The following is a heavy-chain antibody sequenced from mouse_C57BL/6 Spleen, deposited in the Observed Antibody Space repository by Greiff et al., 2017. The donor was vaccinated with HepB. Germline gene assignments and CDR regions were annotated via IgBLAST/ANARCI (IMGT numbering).Heavy chain of an antibody. Sequence: QVQLKESGAELMKPGASVKLSCKATGYTFTGYWIEWVKQRPGHGLEWIGEILPGSGSTNYNEKFKGKATFTADTSSNTAYMQLSSLTTEDSAIYYCARRTYYSNLAGFAYWGQGTLVTVSA. V-gene: IGHV1-9*01. J-gene: IGHJ3*01. CDR1: GYTFTGYW. D-gene: IGHD2-5*01. CDR3: ARRTYYSNLAGFAY. CDR2: ILPGSGST.